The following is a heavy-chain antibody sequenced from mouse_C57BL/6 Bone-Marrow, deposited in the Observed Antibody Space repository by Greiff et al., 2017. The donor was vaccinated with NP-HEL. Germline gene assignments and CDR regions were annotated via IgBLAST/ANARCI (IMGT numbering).Heavy chain of an antibody. V-gene: IGHV7-3*01. CDR3: GRCFPLITTVDPFAY. Sequence: EVMLMESGGGLLQPGGSLSLSCAASGFTFSAYGMSWVRQPPGTGLGWLGFISNRANGYTNEYTASVKGRFPIYNATSQSILDFQKKALGAEDSTTYYCGRCFPLITTVDPFAYWGQGTLVTVSA. CDR2: ISNRANGYTN. CDR1: GFTFSAYG. J-gene: IGHJ3*01. D-gene: IGHD1-1*01.